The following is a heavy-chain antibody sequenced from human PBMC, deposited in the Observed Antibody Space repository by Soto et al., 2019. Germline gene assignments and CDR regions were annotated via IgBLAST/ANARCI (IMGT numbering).Heavy chain of an antibody. J-gene: IGHJ3*02. Sequence: PGGSLRLSCAASGFTFSSYAMSWVRQAPGKGLEWVSAISGSGGSTYYADSVKGRVTISRDNSKNTLYLQMNSLRAEDTAVYYCAKDINAYCGGDCYPGVYAFDIWGQGTMAPVSS. CDR1: GFTFSSYA. V-gene: IGHV3-23*01. CDR2: ISGSGGST. CDR3: AKDINAYCGGDCYPGVYAFDI. D-gene: IGHD2-21*02.